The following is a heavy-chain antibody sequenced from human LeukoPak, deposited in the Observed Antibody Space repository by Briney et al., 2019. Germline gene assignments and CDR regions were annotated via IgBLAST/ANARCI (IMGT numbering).Heavy chain of an antibody. CDR3: ARSWKGGSGSYFYRMDV. Sequence: GRSLRLSCAASGFTFSSYAMHWVRQAPGKGLEWVAVISYDGSNKYCADSVKGRFTISRDNSKNTLYLQMNSLRAEDTAVYYCARSWKGGSGSYFYRMDVWGQGTTVTVSS. V-gene: IGHV3-30*04. CDR1: GFTFSSYA. CDR2: ISYDGSNK. D-gene: IGHD3-10*01. J-gene: IGHJ6*02.